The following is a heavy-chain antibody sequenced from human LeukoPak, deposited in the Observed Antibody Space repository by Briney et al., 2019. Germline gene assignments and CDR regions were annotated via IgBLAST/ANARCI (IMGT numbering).Heavy chain of an antibody. V-gene: IGHV1-18*01. J-gene: IGHJ1*01. CDR2: ISTYNGNI. D-gene: IGHD3-3*01. CDR1: GYTFKTFG. Sequence: GASVKVSCKASGYTFKTFGITWVRQAPGQGLEWMGWISTYNGNINYEQKFQGRVTVTADTSANTAYMEMRSLRSDDTAVYYCATGFLQWLRILEHWGQGTLVTVSS. CDR3: ATGFLQWLRILEH.